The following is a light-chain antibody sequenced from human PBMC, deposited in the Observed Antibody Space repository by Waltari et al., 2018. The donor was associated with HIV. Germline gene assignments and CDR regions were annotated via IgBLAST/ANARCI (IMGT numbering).Light chain of an antibody. CDR1: DNDFDVYTF. V-gene: IGLV2-14*03. CDR3: ALFTDDSTLL. CDR2: DVD. J-gene: IGLJ2*01. Sequence: SAVTQPASVSGLPGQSITISCPGDDNDFDVYTFFSWYQPHPGKLPRLILYDVDSRASGIPARFSGSRSGHTASLNISGLRAEDEADYYCALFTDDSTLLFGGGTKVTVL.